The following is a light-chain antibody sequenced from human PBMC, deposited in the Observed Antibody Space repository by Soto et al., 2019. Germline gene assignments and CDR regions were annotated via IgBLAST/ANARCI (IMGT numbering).Light chain of an antibody. J-gene: IGLJ1*01. Sequence: QSVLTQPASVSGSPGQSITISCTGTSSDVGSYNLVSWYQQHPGKAPNLMIYEGSKRPSGVSNRFSGSKSGNTASLTISGLKAEDEADYYCCSYAGSSTFYVLGSGTKLTVL. V-gene: IGLV2-23*01. CDR3: CSYAGSSTFYV. CDR2: EGS. CDR1: SSDVGSYNL.